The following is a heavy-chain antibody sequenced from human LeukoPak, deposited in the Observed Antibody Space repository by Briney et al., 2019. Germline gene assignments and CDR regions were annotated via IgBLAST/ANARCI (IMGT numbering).Heavy chain of an antibody. CDR2: ISWNSGSI. CDR1: GFTFDDYA. J-gene: IGHJ5*02. CDR3: AKAARMVRGVINWFDP. Sequence: GGSLRLSCVASGFTFDDYAMHWVRQAPGKGLEWGSGISWNSGSIGYADSVKGRFTISRENAKNSLYLQMNSLRAEDTALYYCAKAARMVRGVINWFDPWGQGTLVTVSS. V-gene: IGHV3-9*01. D-gene: IGHD3-10*01.